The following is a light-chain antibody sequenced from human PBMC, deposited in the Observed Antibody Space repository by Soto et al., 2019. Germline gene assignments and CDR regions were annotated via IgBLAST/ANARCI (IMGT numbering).Light chain of an antibody. CDR1: SSDVGGYNY. CDR2: EVS. V-gene: IGLV2-14*01. Sequence: QSALTQPASVSGSPGQSITISCTGTSSDVGGYNYVSWYQQPPGKAPKLMIYEVSGRPSGVSSRFSGSKSGNTASLTISGIQAEDEADYYCSSYTSRYTYVFGTGTKLTVL. CDR3: SSYTSRYTYV. J-gene: IGLJ1*01.